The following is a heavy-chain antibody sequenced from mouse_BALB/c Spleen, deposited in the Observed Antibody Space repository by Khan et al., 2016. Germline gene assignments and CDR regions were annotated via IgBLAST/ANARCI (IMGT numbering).Heavy chain of an antibody. D-gene: IGHD1-1*01. CDR2: IYPFNGGT. J-gene: IGHJ4*01. V-gene: IGHV1S135*01. Sequence: VQLQQSGPELMKPGASVKISCKASAYSFTSYYMNWVKQSHGKSLEWIGYIYPFNGGTSYNQKFKGKATLTVDKSSSTAYMHLSSLTSEDSAVYYGASINQTCYAMDYWGQGTPVTVSS. CDR1: AYSFTSYY. CDR3: ASINQTCYAMDY.